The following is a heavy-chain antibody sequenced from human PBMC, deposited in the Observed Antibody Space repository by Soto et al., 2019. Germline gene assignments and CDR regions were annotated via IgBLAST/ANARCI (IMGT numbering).Heavy chain of an antibody. CDR1: GYSFASYA. Sequence: QVQLVQSGAEVKKPGASVKVSCKASGYSFASYAISWVRQAPGQGLEWMGWISAHNGNTNYAQDLQSRVTMTTDTYTSTDYMEVRSLRSDDTAVYYCARARRHYDLNYYYYMDVWGEGTTVTVSS. CDR3: ARARRHYDLNYYYYMDV. D-gene: IGHD5-12*01. V-gene: IGHV1-18*01. J-gene: IGHJ6*03. CDR2: ISAHNGNT.